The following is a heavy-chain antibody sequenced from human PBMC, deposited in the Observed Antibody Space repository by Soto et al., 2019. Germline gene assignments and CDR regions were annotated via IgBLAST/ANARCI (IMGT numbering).Heavy chain of an antibody. CDR2: IIPIFGTA. CDR1: GGTFSSYA. D-gene: IGHD2-15*01. CDR3: ARVDGGYYYYGMDV. J-gene: IGHJ6*02. V-gene: IGHV1-69*13. Sequence: SVKVSCTASGGTFSSYAISWVRQAPGQGLEWMGGIIPIFGTANYAQKFQGRVTITADESTSTAYMELSSLRSEDTAVYYCARVDGGYYYYGMDVWGQGTTVTVSS.